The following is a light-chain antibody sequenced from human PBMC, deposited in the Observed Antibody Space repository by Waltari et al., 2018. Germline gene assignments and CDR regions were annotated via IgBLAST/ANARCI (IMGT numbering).Light chain of an antibody. J-gene: IGKJ1*01. CDR1: ENVNNY. CDR2: KAS. CDR3: QHNYGTPPWT. V-gene: IGKV1-39*01. Sequence: DIQMTHSPSSLSASVGDRVTITCRASENVNNYLNWYQQKPGKAPKLLIYKASTLQSGVPSRFSGSGSGTDYTFTISSLQSEDFATYYCQHNYGTPPWTFGQGTKVEIK.